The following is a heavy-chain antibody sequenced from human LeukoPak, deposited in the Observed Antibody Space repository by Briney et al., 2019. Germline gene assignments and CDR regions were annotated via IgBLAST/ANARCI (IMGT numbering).Heavy chain of an antibody. CDR2: ISYDGSNK. CDR3: ARDMREQQWLVRIKLPDY. D-gene: IGHD6-19*01. J-gene: IGHJ4*02. V-gene: IGHV3-30*04. Sequence: PGGSLRLSCAASGFTFSSYAMHWVRQAPGKGLEWVAVISYDGSNKYYADSVEGRFTISRDNSKSTLYLQMNSLRAEDTAVYYCARDMREQQWLVRIKLPDYWGQGTLVTVSS. CDR1: GFTFSSYA.